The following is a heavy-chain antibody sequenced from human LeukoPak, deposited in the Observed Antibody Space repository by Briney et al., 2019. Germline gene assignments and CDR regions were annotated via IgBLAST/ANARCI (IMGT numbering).Heavy chain of an antibody. J-gene: IGHJ4*02. CDR3: ARHPGPTGPRY. V-gene: IGHV4-39*01. CDR2: RSDSGTT. D-gene: IGHD3-9*01. Sequence: SETLSLTCTVSGDFITSSPYYWGWIRQPPGKGLEWIGSRSDSGTTSYSLSLQSRVTISLDASKNQFSLRLDSVTAADTAVYYCARHPGPTGPRYWGQGTLVTVSS. CDR1: GDFITSSPYY.